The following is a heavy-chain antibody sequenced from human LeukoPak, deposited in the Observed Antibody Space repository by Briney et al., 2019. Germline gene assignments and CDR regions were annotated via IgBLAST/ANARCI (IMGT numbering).Heavy chain of an antibody. Sequence: GGSLRLSCAASGFTFSSYAMSWVRQAPGKGLEWVSSISSSSSYIYYADSVKGRFTISRDNAKNSLYLQMNSLRAEDTAVYYCARELSECSSTSCWDYYYYYMDVWGKGTTVTVSS. D-gene: IGHD2-2*01. CDR3: ARELSECSSTSCWDYYYYYMDV. CDR2: ISSSSSYI. CDR1: GFTFSSYA. V-gene: IGHV3-21*01. J-gene: IGHJ6*03.